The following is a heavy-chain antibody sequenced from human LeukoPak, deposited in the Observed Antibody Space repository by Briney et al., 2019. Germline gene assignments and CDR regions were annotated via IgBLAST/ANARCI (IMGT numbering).Heavy chain of an antibody. Sequence: GGSLRLSCAASGFTFSSYSMNWVRQAPGKGLEWVSSISSSSSYIYYADSAKGRFTISRDNAKNSLYLQMNSLRAEDPAVYYCARGIAAQGTDYWGQGTLVTVSS. D-gene: IGHD6-6*01. CDR1: GFTFSSYS. CDR3: ARGIAAQGTDY. J-gene: IGHJ4*02. CDR2: ISSSSSYI. V-gene: IGHV3-21*01.